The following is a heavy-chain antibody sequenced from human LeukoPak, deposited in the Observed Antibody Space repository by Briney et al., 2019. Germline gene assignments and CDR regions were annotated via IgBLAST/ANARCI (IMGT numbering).Heavy chain of an antibody. J-gene: IGHJ4*02. CDR3: AKFVLGGWGAFYSDY. Sequence: GGSLRLSCAASGFTVSNNYLHWVRQAPGKGLEWVSVIYSGGTTYYANSVKGRFTISRDSSKNTMYLQMNSLRAEDTAVYYCAKFVLGGWGAFYSDYWGQGTLVTVSS. CDR2: IYSGGTT. V-gene: IGHV3-66*02. D-gene: IGHD6-19*01. CDR1: GFTVSNNY.